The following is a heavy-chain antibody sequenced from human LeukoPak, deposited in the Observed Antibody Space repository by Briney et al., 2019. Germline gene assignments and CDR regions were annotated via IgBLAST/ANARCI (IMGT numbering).Heavy chain of an antibody. Sequence: GGSLRLSCAASGFTFSSYAMSWVRQAPGKGLEWVSAISGSGGSTYYADSVKGRFTISRDNAKNSLYLQMNSLRAEDTAVYYCARDLYYDSSGYLPGYWGQGTLVTVSS. CDR1: GFTFSSYA. CDR2: ISGSGGST. CDR3: ARDLYYDSSGYLPGY. J-gene: IGHJ4*02. D-gene: IGHD3-22*01. V-gene: IGHV3-23*01.